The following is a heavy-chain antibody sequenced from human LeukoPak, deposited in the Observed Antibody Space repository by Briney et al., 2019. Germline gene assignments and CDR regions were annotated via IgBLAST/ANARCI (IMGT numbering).Heavy chain of an antibody. D-gene: IGHD6-13*01. J-gene: IGHJ4*02. CDR3: ARGRRAAAGSPPGY. CDR1: GGSFSGYY. CDR2: INHSGST. Sequence: SETLSLTCAVYGGSFSGYYWSWIRQPPGKGLEWMGEINHSGSTNYNPSLKSRVTISVDTSKNQFSLKLSSVTAADTAVYYCARGRRAAAGSPPGYWGQGTLVTVSS. V-gene: IGHV4-34*01.